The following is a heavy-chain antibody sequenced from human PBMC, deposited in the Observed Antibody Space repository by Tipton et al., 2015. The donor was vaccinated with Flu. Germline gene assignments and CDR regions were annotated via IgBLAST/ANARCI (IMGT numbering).Heavy chain of an antibody. V-gene: IGHV3-21*01. CDR3: AREVWNDGVNYYSYGMGV. D-gene: IGHD1-1*01. J-gene: IGHJ6*02. CDR1: GFTFSAYS. CDR2: ISSTSTYI. Sequence: SLRLSCAASGFTFSAYSMNWVRQAPGKGLEWVSCISSTSTYIYYADSVKGRFTISRDNAKNSLYLQMNSLRAEDTAVYYCAREVWNDGVNYYSYGMGVWGLGPTVTVSS.